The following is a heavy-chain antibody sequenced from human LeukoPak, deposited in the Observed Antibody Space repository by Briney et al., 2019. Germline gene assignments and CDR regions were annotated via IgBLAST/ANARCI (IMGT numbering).Heavy chain of an antibody. CDR2: INPSGGST. D-gene: IGHD3-10*01. CDR3: ARDMVRGVIPGYYFDY. J-gene: IGHJ4*02. Sequence: GASVKVSCKASGYTFTSYYMHWVRQAPGQGLEWMGIINPSGGSTSYAQKFQGRVTTTRDTSTSTVYMELSSLRSEDTAVYYCARDMVRGVIPGYYFDYWGQGTQVTVSS. CDR1: GYTFTSYY. V-gene: IGHV1-46*01.